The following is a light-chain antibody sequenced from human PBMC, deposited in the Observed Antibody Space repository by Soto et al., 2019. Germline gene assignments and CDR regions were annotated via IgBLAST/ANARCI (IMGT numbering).Light chain of an antibody. CDR3: QQYHNWWT. J-gene: IGKJ1*01. CDR2: GAS. CDR1: QSVGSK. V-gene: IGKV3-15*01. Sequence: EIVMTQSPATLSVSPGERATLSCRASQSVGSKLAWYQQKPGQAPRLLIYGASNRVTGIPARISGSGSGTEFTLTITSLQSEDFGVYHCQQYHNWWTFGQGTKVDIK.